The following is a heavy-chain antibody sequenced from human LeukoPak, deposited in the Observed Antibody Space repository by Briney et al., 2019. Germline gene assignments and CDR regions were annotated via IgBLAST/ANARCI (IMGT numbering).Heavy chain of an antibody. D-gene: IGHD3-16*01. CDR1: GFTFSTYA. Sequence: GGSLRLSCAASGFTFSTYAMTWVRQAPGKGLEWVSGISGSGGSTYYADSVKGRFTISRDNSKNTVYLQMNSLRAEDTAVYYCASGVLRSAVGVGDYWGQGTLVTVSS. V-gene: IGHV3-23*01. CDR2: ISGSGGST. J-gene: IGHJ4*02. CDR3: ASGVLRSAVGVGDY.